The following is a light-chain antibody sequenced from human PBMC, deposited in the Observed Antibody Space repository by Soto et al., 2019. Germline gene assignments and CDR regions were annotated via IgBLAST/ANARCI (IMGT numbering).Light chain of an antibody. J-gene: IGKJ1*01. CDR1: QSVSSNY. Sequence: EIVLTQYPGTLSLSPGERATLSCRASQSVSSNYLAWYQQKPGQTPRLLIYGASSRATGIPDRFSGSGSGTDFTLTISRLEPEDFAVYYCQQYGSSPPWTFGQGTKVEIK. V-gene: IGKV3-20*01. CDR3: QQYGSSPPWT. CDR2: GAS.